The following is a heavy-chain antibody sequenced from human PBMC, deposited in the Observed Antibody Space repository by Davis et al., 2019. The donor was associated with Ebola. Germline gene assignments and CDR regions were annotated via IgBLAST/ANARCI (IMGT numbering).Heavy chain of an antibody. V-gene: IGHV1-69*06. CDR2: IIPIFGTA. CDR1: GGTFSSYA. Sequence: AASVKVSCKASGGTFSSYAISWVRQAPGQGLEWMGGIIPIFGTANYAQKFQGRVTITADKSTSTAYMELSSLRSEDTAVYYCARENIAAAGTWYYYYGMDVWGQGTTVTVSS. D-gene: IGHD6-13*01. CDR3: ARENIAAAGTWYYYYGMDV. J-gene: IGHJ6*02.